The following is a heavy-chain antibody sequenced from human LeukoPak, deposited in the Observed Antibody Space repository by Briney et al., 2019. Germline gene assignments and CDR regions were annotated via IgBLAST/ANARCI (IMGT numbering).Heavy chain of an antibody. J-gene: IGHJ4*02. CDR1: GFTFGGYG. CDR3: TRYNNDHFDY. CDR2: IAYDGSRA. D-gene: IGHD1-14*01. V-gene: IGHV3-33*01. Sequence: PGGSLRLSCAGSGFTFGGYGMHWFRQTPGKGLEWVAVIAYDGSRAFYADSVKGRFTISRDNSKNTMSVQMDDLRAEVTAVYYCTRYNNDHFDYWGQGTLVTVSS.